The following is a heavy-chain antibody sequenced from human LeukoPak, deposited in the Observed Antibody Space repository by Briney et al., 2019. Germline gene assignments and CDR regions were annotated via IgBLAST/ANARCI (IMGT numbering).Heavy chain of an antibody. CDR3: ARAPYYYDSSGYYPYDY. J-gene: IGHJ4*02. D-gene: IGHD3-22*01. V-gene: IGHV3-21*04. CDR1: GFTFSSYS. Sequence: PGGSLRLSCAASGFTFSSYSMNWVRQAPGKGLEWVSSISSSSSYIYYADSVKGRFTISRDNAKNSLYLQMNSLRAEDTAVYYCARAPYYYDSSGYYPYDYWGQGTLVTVSS. CDR2: ISSSSSYI.